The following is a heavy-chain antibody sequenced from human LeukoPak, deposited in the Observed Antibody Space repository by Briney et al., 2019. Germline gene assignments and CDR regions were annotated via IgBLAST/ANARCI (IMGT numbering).Heavy chain of an antibody. J-gene: IGHJ3*02. D-gene: IGHD3-22*01. V-gene: IGHV3-30*04. CDR3: ASEIVVRDAFDI. CDR2: ISYDGSNK. Sequence: GGSLRLSCAASGFTFSSYAMHWVRQAPGKGLEWVAVISYDGSNKYYADSVKGRFTISRDNSKNTLYLQMNSLRAEDTAVYYCASEIVVRDAFDIWGQGTMVTVSS. CDR1: GFTFSSYA.